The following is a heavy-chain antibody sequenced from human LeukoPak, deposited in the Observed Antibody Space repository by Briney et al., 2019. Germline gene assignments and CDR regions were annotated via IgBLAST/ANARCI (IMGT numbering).Heavy chain of an antibody. V-gene: IGHV3-48*03. CDR2: ISSSGSTI. CDR1: GFTFSSYE. J-gene: IGHJ6*03. Sequence: GGSLRLSCVASGFTFSSYEMNWVRQAPGKGLEWVSYISSSGSTIYYADSVKGRFTISRDNAKNSLYLQMNSLRAEDTAVYYCSRQGNGSCSWYLGYYHYYIDVWGKGTTVTVSS. D-gene: IGHD6-13*01. CDR3: SRQGNGSCSWYLGYYHYYIDV.